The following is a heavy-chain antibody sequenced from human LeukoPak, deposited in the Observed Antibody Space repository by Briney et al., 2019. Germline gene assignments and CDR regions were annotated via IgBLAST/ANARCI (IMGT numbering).Heavy chain of an antibody. CDR2: INHSGST. CDR3: ARGYSGYSYGEYYFDY. Sequence: SETLSLTCTVSGGSINNYWWSWIRQPPGKGLEWIGEINHSGSTNYNPSLKSRVTISVDTSKNQFSLKLSSVTAADTAVYYCARGYSGYSYGEYYFDYWGQGALVTVSS. CDR1: GGSINNYW. D-gene: IGHD5-18*01. J-gene: IGHJ4*02. V-gene: IGHV4-34*01.